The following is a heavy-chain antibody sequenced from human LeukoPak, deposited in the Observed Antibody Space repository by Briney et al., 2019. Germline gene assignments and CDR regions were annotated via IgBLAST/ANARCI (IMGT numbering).Heavy chain of an antibody. D-gene: IGHD6-13*01. J-gene: IGHJ6*04. CDR3: ARAPAAGPRYYYGMDV. V-gene: IGHV4-59*01. Sequence: SETLSLTCTVSGGSISGYYWSWIRQPPGKGLEWIGYIYYSGSTNYNPSLKSRVTISVDTSKNQFSLKLSPVTAADTAVYYCARAPAAGPRYYYGMDVWGKGTTVTVSS. CDR2: IYYSGST. CDR1: GGSISGYY.